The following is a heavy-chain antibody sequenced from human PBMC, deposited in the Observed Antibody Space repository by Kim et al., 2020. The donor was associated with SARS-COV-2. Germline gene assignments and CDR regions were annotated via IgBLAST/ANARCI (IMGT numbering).Heavy chain of an antibody. CDR1: GFTFSSYW. D-gene: IGHD3-3*01. CDR3: ARDTDLSSPTFGDYFDY. V-gene: IGHV3-7*03. CDR2: IKQDGSEK. J-gene: IGHJ4*02. Sequence: GGSLRLSCAASGFTFSSYWMSWVRQAPGKGLEWVANIKQDGSEKYYVDSVKGRFTISRDNAKNSLYLQMNSLRAEDTAVYYCARDTDLSSPTFGDYFDYWGQGTLVTVSS.